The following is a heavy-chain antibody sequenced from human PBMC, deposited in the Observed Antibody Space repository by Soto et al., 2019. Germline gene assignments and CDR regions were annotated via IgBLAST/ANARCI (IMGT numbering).Heavy chain of an antibody. V-gene: IGHV4-30-4*01. D-gene: IGHD6-6*01. CDR2: IYYSGST. J-gene: IGHJ4*02. Sequence: SSETLSLTCTVSGGSISSFGFYWTWIRQSPGKGLEWIGNIYYSGSTSYNPSLKSRVAISVDTSANQVSLKLNSVTAADTAVYYCATEQLEEYFYYWGQGTQVTVSS. CDR3: ATEQLEEYFYY. CDR1: GGSISSFGFY.